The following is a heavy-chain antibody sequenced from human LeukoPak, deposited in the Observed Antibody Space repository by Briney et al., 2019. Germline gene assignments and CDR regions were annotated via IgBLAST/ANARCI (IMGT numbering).Heavy chain of an antibody. J-gene: IGHJ4*02. Sequence: SETLSLTCTVSGGSISSSSYYWGWIRQPPGKGLEWVGSIYYTANTYYNSSLKSRVTISVDTSKNQFSLKLSSVTAADSAVYYCARRDHYDSSGYFDYWGQGTLVTVSS. CDR1: GGSISSSSYY. CDR2: IYYTANT. V-gene: IGHV4-39*01. D-gene: IGHD3-22*01. CDR3: ARRDHYDSSGYFDY.